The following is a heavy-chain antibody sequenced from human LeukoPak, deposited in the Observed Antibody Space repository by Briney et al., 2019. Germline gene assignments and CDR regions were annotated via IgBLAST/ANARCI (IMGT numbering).Heavy chain of an antibody. D-gene: IGHD6-13*01. CDR1: GYTFINHA. Sequence: GASVKVSCKVSGYTFINHAINWVRQAPGQGLKWMGWINSNTGNPTYAQGFTGRFVFSLDTSVSTAYLQISSLKAEDTAVYYCARGEYSASWYTPHGMAVWGQGTTVTVSS. V-gene: IGHV7-4-1*02. J-gene: IGHJ6*02. CDR2: INSNTGNP. CDR3: ARGEYSASWYTPHGMAV.